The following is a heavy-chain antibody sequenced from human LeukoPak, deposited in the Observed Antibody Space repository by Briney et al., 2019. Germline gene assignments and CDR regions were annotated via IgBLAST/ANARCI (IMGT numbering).Heavy chain of an antibody. CDR2: ISDIGNT. Sequence: GGSLRLACAASGFTLSSYAMSWVRQAPGKGLEWVSAISDIGNTYHADSVKGRFTISRDSSKNTLCLQSNRPAPEDAAVYYCAKAPVTTCRSEYCYPFYYWGQGTMVTVPS. CDR3: AKAPVTTCRSEYCYPFYY. J-gene: IGHJ4*02. D-gene: IGHD2/OR15-2a*01. CDR1: GFTLSSYA. V-gene: IGHV3-23*01.